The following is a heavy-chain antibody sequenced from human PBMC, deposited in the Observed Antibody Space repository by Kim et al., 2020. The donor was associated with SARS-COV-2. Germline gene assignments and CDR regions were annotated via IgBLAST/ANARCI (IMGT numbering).Heavy chain of an antibody. D-gene: IGHD6-19*01. CDR1: GYALTELS. Sequence: ASVNVSCKVSGYALTELSIHWVRQAPGEGLEWMGSFDPEDGDTGYAHNFQGRVTMTEDTSTDTAYMELSSLTSEDTALYFCATRKHSSGWFYFNYWGQGT. J-gene: IGHJ4*02. V-gene: IGHV1-24*01. CDR3: ATRKHSSGWFYFNY. CDR2: FDPEDGDT.